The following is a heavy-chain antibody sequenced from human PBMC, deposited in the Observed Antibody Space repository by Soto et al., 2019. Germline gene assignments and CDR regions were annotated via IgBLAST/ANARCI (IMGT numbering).Heavy chain of an antibody. V-gene: IGHV3-43D*03. CDR1: GFTFDDYA. CDR2: ISWDGGST. Sequence: GGSLRLSCAASGFTFDDYAMHWVRQAPGKGLEWVSLISWDGGSTYYADSVKGRFTISRDNSKNSLYLQMNSLRAEDTALYYCAKDIRRLDYYSYYGMDVWGQGTTVTVSS. D-gene: IGHD6-25*01. J-gene: IGHJ6*02. CDR3: AKDIRRLDYYSYYGMDV.